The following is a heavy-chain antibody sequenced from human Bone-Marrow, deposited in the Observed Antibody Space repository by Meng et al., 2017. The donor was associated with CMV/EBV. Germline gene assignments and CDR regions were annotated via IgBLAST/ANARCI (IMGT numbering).Heavy chain of an antibody. V-gene: IGHV4-34*01. CDR1: GGSFSGYY. J-gene: IGHJ6*02. Sequence: GSLRLSCAVYGGSFSGYYWSWIRQPPGKGLEWIGEINHSGSTSYNPSLKSRVTISVDTSKNQFSLKLSSVTAADTAVYYCAREGGSLDVWGQGTTVTVSS. CDR2: INHSGST. D-gene: IGHD1-26*01. CDR3: AREGGSLDV.